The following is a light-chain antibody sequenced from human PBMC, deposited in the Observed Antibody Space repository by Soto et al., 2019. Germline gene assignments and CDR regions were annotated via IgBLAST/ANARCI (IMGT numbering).Light chain of an antibody. CDR2: GAS. J-gene: IGKJ1*01. V-gene: IGKV3-15*01. Sequence: EIVLTQSPRTLSLSPGERATLCWRASQNVGSDLAWYQQKPGQAPRLLIFGASARPTGIPARISGSGSGTEFTLTISSLRSEDFAVYFCQQYYNWPWTFGQGTKVDIK. CDR3: QQYYNWPWT. CDR1: QNVGSD.